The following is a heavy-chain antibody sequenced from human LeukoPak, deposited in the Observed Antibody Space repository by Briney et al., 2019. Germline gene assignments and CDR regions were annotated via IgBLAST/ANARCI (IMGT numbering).Heavy chain of an antibody. Sequence: GGSLRLSCAASGFTFSSYAMSWVRQAPGKGLEWVSAISSSGGSTYYADSVKGRFTISRDNSKNTLYLQMNSLRADETALYYCAKGSNWGSGYYFDFWGQGALVTVSS. CDR3: AKGSNWGSGYYFDF. V-gene: IGHV3-23*01. J-gene: IGHJ4*02. D-gene: IGHD7-27*01. CDR1: GFTFSSYA. CDR2: ISSSGGST.